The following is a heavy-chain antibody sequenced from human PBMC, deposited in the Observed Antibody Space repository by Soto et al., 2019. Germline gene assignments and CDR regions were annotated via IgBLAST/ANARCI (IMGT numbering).Heavy chain of an antibody. J-gene: IGHJ5*02. CDR1: AFTFSTYA. CDR3: ARGRSLQQLVRGPRSWFDP. V-gene: IGHV3-23*01. CDR2: INGNGGST. Sequence: GGSLRLSCVASAFTFSTYAMSWVRQAPGKGLEWVSGINGNGGSTYYADSVKGRFTISRDNSENTLYLQMNSLRAADTAVYYCARGRSLQQLVRGPRSWFDPWGQGTLVTVSS. D-gene: IGHD6-13*01.